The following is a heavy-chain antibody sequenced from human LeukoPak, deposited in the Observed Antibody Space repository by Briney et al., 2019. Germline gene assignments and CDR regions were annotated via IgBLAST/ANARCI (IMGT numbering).Heavy chain of an antibody. CDR1: GGSFSGYY. V-gene: IGHV4-34*01. CDR2: INHSGST. D-gene: IGHD2-15*01. Sequence: SETLSLTCAVYGGSFSGYYWSWIRQPPGKGLEWIGEINHSGSTNYNPSLKSRVTISVDTSKNRFSLKLSPVTAADTAVYYCARGRRGRRGSWFDPWGQGTLVTVSS. J-gene: IGHJ5*02. CDR3: ARGRRGRRGSWFDP.